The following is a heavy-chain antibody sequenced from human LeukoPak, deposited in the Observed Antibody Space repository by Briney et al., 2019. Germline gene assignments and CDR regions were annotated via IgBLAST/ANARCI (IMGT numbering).Heavy chain of an antibody. V-gene: IGHV3-9*01. CDR2: ISWNSGSI. CDR3: YRSGTTFDY. Sequence: PGGSLRLSCAASGFTFDDYAMHWVRQAPGKGLEWVSGISWNSGSIGYADSVKGRFTISRDNAKSSLYLQMNSLRAEDTALYYCYRSGTTFDYWGQGTLVTVSS. D-gene: IGHD1-7*01. CDR1: GFTFDDYA. J-gene: IGHJ4*02.